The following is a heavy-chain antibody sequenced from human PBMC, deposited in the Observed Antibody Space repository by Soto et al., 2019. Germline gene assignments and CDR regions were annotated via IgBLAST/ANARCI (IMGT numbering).Heavy chain of an antibody. J-gene: IGHJ4*02. Sequence: INTDGSIIDYADSVKGRFTVSRDNAKNTLYLQMNSLRADDTAVYYCARDTDGLHYWGQGTLVTVSS. CDR3: ARDTDGLHY. V-gene: IGHV3-74*01. CDR2: INTDGSII.